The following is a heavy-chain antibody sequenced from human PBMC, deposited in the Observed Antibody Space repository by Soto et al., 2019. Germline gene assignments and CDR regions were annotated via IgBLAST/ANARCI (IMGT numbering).Heavy chain of an antibody. D-gene: IGHD6-13*01. V-gene: IGHV3-21*01. Sequence: GGSLRLSCAASGFTFSSYSMNWVRQAPGKGLEWVSSISSSSSYIYYADSVKGRFTISRDNAKNSLYLQMNSLRAEDTAVYYCARDQGAAGTNDYWGQGTLVTVSS. CDR2: ISSSSSYI. CDR3: ARDQGAAGTNDY. CDR1: GFTFSSYS. J-gene: IGHJ4*02.